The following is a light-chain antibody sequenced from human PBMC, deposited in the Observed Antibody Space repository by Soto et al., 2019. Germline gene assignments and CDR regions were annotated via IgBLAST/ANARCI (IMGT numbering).Light chain of an antibody. Sequence: DIQMTQSPSSLSASVGDRVTITCRASQSISSYLNWYQQKPGKAPRLLIYAASSLQSGVPSRFSGSGSGTDFPLTISSLQPEDFATYYCQPRATFGQGTKLEIK. J-gene: IGKJ2*01. V-gene: IGKV1-39*01. CDR3: QPRAT. CDR1: QSISSY. CDR2: AAS.